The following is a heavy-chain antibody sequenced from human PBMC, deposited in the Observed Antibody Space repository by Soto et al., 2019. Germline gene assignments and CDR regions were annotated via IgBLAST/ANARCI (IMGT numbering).Heavy chain of an antibody. J-gene: IGHJ6*02. Sequence: DVQLVESGGAVVQPGGSLRLSCAASGFPFDDYTMHWVRQAPGKGLEWVSLISWDGGSTDYADSVKGRFTISRDNGKKSLFLEMNSLRTEDTALYYCARDGYDYYYYYGLDVWGQGTTVTVSS. CDR3: ARDGYDYYYYYGLDV. V-gene: IGHV3-43*01. D-gene: IGHD5-12*01. CDR2: ISWDGGST. CDR1: GFPFDDYT.